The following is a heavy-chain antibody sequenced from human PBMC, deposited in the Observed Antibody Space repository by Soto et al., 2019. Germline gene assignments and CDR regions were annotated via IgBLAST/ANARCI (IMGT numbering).Heavy chain of an antibody. J-gene: IGHJ6*02. CDR2: IYSGGST. CDR3: ARAEGEGYSYGYWYYYYYGMDV. CDR1: GFTVSSNY. D-gene: IGHD5-18*01. Sequence: PGGSLRLSCAASGFTVSSNYMSWVRQAPGKGLEWVSVIYSGGSTYYADSVKGRFTISRDNSKNTLYLQMNSLRAEDTAVYYCARAEGEGYSYGYWYYYYYGMDVWGQGTTVTVSS. V-gene: IGHV3-53*01.